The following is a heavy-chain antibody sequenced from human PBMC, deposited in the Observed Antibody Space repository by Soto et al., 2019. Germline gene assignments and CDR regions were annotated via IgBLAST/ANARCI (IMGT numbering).Heavy chain of an antibody. V-gene: IGHV4-34*01. D-gene: IGHD5-12*01. J-gene: IGHJ4*02. CDR2: INHSGST. CDR1: GGSFSGYY. Sequence: QVQLQQWGAGLLKPSETLSLTCAVYGGSFSGYYWSWIRQPPGKGLEWIGEINHSGSTNYNPSLKSRVTISVDTSKYQFCLKLSSVTAADTAVYYCARADRNAYEWGQGTLVTVSS. CDR3: ARADRNAYE.